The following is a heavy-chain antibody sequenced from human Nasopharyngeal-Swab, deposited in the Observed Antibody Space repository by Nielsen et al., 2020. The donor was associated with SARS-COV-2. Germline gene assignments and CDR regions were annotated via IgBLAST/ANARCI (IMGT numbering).Heavy chain of an antibody. Sequence: GGSLRLSCAASGFTFSTYAMTWVRQAPGKGLERVSTIDAGGANTFYADSVKGRFTISRDNSKNTLYLQMNSLRADDTAVYYCADPPFSEYWGQGTLVTVSS. CDR1: GFTFSTYA. CDR2: IDAGGANT. V-gene: IGHV3-23*01. CDR3: ADPPFSEY. J-gene: IGHJ4*02.